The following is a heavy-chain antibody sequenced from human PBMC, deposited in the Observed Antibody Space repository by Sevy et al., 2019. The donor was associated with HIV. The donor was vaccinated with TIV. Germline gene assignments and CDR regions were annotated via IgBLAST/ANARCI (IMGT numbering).Heavy chain of an antibody. D-gene: IGHD3-3*01. CDR1: GGSISSSSYY. Sequence: SETLSLTCTVSGGSISSSSYYWGWIRQPPGKGLEWIGSIYYSGSTYYNPSLKSRVTISVDTSKNQFSLKLSSVTAADTAGYYWAGRTPIFGVPNLGGWFDPWGQGTLVTVSS. CDR3: AGRTPIFGVPNLGGWFDP. V-gene: IGHV4-39*01. J-gene: IGHJ5*02. CDR2: IYYSGST.